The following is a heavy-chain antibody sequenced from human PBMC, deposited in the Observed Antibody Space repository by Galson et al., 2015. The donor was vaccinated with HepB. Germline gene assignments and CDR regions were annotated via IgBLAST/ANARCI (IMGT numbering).Heavy chain of an antibody. CDR1: GFTFSSYT. V-gene: IGHV3-21*01. D-gene: IGHD3-10*01. CDR3: ARVIYGELPTPADY. CDR2: ISGTGSYI. J-gene: IGHJ4*02. Sequence: SLRLSCAASGFTFSSYTMNWDRQAPGKGLEWVASISGTGSYIVYAASVRGRFTISRDNAKNSLYLQVNSLRAEETAVYYCARVIYGELPTPADYWGQGTLVTVSS.